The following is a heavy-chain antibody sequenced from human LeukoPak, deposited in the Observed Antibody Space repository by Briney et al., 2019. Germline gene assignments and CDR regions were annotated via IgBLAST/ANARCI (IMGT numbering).Heavy chain of an antibody. Sequence: SEALSLTCTVSGYSISSGYYWGWIRQPPGKGLEWIGSIYHSGSTYYNPSLKSRVTMSVDTSKNQFSLKLSSVTAADTAVYYCARAPSESSGYSSYYYYMDVWGKGTTVTVSS. D-gene: IGHD3-22*01. CDR3: ARAPSESSGYSSYYYYMDV. CDR1: GYSISSGYY. CDR2: IYHSGST. J-gene: IGHJ6*03. V-gene: IGHV4-38-2*02.